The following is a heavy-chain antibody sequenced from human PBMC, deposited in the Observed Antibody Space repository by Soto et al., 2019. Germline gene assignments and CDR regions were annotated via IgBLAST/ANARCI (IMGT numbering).Heavy chain of an antibody. CDR1: GFTFSSYG. CDR3: AKGRGFGELLSTCFDY. D-gene: IGHD3-10*01. J-gene: IGHJ4*02. V-gene: IGHV3-30*18. CDR2: ISYDGSNK. Sequence: QVQLVESGGGVVQPGRSLRLSCAASGFTFSSYGMHWVRQAPGKGLEWVAVISYDGSNKYYADSVKGRFTISRDNSKNTLYLQMNSLRAEDTAVYYCAKGRGFGELLSTCFDYWGQGTLVTVSS.